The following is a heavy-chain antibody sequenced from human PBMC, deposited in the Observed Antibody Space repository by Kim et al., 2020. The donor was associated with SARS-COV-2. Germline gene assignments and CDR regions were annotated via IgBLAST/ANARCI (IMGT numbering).Heavy chain of an antibody. CDR2: INPNSGGT. J-gene: IGHJ4*02. CDR3: ARGKSRGWYLFNYFDY. V-gene: IGHV1-2*02. Sequence: ASVKVSCKASGYTFTGYYMHWVRQAPGQGLEWMGWINPNSGGTNYAQKFQGRVTMTRDTSISTAYMELSRLRSDDTAVYYCARGKSRGWYLFNYFDYWGQGTLVTVSS. D-gene: IGHD6-19*01. CDR1: GYTFTGYY.